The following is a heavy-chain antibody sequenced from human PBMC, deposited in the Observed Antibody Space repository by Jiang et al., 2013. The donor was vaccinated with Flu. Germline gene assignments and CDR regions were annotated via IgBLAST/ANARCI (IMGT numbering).Heavy chain of an antibody. D-gene: IGHD4-11*01. Sequence: GLVKPSETLSLTCTVSGGSIRSYYWSWIRQPQGRDWSGLGISLTVGSTNYNPSLKSRVTISVDPSKNQFSLKLTSVTAADTAVYYCARVPPIERMTTAMDVWGQGTTVTVSS. J-gene: IGHJ6*02. CDR2: SLTVGST. V-gene: IGHV4-59*01. CDR1: GGSIRSYY. CDR3: ARVPPIERMTTAMDV.